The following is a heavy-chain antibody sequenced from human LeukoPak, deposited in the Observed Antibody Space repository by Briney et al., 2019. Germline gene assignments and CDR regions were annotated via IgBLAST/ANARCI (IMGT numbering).Heavy chain of an antibody. V-gene: IGHV3-23*01. Sequence: SGGSLRLSRAASGFTCSSYAMSWVRQAPGKGLEWVSAISGSGGSTYYADSVKGRFTISRDNSKNTLYLQMNSLRAEDTAVYYCARESGIAAALDLWGQGTLVTVSS. CDR1: GFTCSSYA. J-gene: IGHJ5*02. D-gene: IGHD6-13*01. CDR3: ARESGIAAALDL. CDR2: ISGSGGST.